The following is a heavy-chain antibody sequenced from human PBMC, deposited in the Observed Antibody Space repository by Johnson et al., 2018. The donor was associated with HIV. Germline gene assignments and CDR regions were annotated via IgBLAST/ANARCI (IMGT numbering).Heavy chain of an antibody. D-gene: IGHD1-1*01. J-gene: IGHJ3*02. Sequence: TFSSYAMHWVRQAPGKGLEWVAVISYDGSNKYYADSVKGRFTISRDNSKNTLYLQMNSLRGEDTAVYYCAKGRSSTPWEHAFDIWGQGTMVTVSS. CDR3: AKGRSSTPWEHAFDI. V-gene: IGHV3-30*04. CDR1: TFSSYA. CDR2: ISYDGSNK.